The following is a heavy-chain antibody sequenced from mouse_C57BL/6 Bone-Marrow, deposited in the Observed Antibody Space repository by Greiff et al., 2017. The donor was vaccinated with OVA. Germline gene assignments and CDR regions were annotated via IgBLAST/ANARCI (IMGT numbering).Heavy chain of an antibody. CDR2: ISSGGSNT. D-gene: IGHD2-12*01. CDR1: GFTFSSYG. CDR3: ARHRDYYSFFDY. J-gene: IGHJ2*01. V-gene: IGHV5-6*01. Sequence: EVQGVEPGGDLVKPGGSLKLSCAASGFTFSSYGMSWVRPTPEKRLEWVATISSGGSNTYYPDSVKGRFTISRDNAKNTLYLQMHSLKSKDTAMYFCARHRDYYSFFDYWCQGTAPTVSS.